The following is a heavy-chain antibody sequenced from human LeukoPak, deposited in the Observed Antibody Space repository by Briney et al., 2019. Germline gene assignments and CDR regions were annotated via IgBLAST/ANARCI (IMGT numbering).Heavy chain of an antibody. J-gene: IGHJ4*02. CDR2: MNPNSGNT. D-gene: IGHD3-9*01. CDR1: GYTFTSYD. Sequence: GASVKVSCKASGYTFTSYDINWVRQATGQGLEWMGWMNPNSGNTGYAQKFQGRVTMTRNTSISTAYMELSSLRSEDTAVYYCASLSDILTGSEFDYWGQGTLVTVSS. CDR3: ASLSDILTGSEFDY. V-gene: IGHV1-8*01.